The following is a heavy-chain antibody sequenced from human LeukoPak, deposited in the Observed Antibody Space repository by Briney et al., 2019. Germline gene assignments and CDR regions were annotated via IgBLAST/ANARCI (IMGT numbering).Heavy chain of an antibody. Sequence: GGSLRLSCAASGFTFSSYEMNWVRQAPGKGLEWVSYISSSGSTIYYADSVKGRFTISRDNAKNSLYLQMNSLRAEDTAVYYCARAPHYNILTGDRLFDYWSQGTLVTVSS. CDR1: GFTFSSYE. V-gene: IGHV3-48*03. J-gene: IGHJ4*02. CDR2: ISSSGSTI. D-gene: IGHD3-9*01. CDR3: ARAPHYNILTGDRLFDY.